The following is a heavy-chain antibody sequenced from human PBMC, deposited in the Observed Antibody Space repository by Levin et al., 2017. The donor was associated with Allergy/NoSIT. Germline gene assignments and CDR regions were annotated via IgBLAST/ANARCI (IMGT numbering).Heavy chain of an antibody. CDR2: INSDGSNK. V-gene: IGHV3-74*01. J-gene: IGHJ4*02. D-gene: IGHD1-26*01. CDR3: ARALIVGATSGGDY. CDR1: GFTFSSYW. Sequence: GESLKISCAASGFTFSSYWMHWVRQAPGKGLVWVSRINSDGSNKNYADSVKGRFTISRDNAKNTLYLQMNSLRAEETAVYYCARALIVGATSGGDYWGQGILVTVSS.